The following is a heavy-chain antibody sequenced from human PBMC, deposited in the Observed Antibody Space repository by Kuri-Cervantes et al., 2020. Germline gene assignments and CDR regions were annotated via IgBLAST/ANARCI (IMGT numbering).Heavy chain of an antibody. CDR1: TLTFKTDA. Sequence: GKSLKISCVVSTLTFKTDAMHWVRQAPGKGLEWVAYISHDSSIKEYSRSVKGRFTISRDSSKNTLYLQMNSLRAEDTAVYYCARNLAARPILGYWGQGTLVTVSS. CDR2: ISHDSSIK. J-gene: IGHJ4*02. CDR3: ARNLAARPILGY. V-gene: IGHV3-30*03. D-gene: IGHD6-6*01.